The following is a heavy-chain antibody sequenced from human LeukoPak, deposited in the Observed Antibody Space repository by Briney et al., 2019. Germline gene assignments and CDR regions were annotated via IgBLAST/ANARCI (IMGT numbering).Heavy chain of an antibody. J-gene: IGHJ4*02. Sequence: PGGSLRLSCAASGSTFSSYTMNWVRQAPGKGLEYVSTINSNGGSTYYANSVKGRFTISRDNSKTTLYLQVGSLRVEDMAVYYCARKAYGQDHFDYWGQGTLVTVSS. CDR2: INSNGGST. V-gene: IGHV3-64*01. CDR1: GSTFSSYT. D-gene: IGHD3-16*01. CDR3: ARKAYGQDHFDY.